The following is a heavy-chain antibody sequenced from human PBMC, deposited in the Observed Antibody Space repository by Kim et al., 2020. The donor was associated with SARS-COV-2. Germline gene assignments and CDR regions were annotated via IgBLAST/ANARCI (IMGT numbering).Heavy chain of an antibody. D-gene: IGHD1-26*01. CDR2: IYYSGST. J-gene: IGHJ4*02. CDR1: GGSISSYY. Sequence: SETLSLTCTVSGGSISSYYWSWIRQPPGKGLEWIGYIYYSGSTNYNPSLKSRVTISVDTSKNQFSLKLSSVTAADTAVYYCASLGATTYWGQGTLVTVSS. V-gene: IGHV4-59*08. CDR3: ASLGATTY.